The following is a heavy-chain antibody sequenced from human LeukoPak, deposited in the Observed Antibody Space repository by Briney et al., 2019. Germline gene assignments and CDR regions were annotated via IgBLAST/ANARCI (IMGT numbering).Heavy chain of an antibody. V-gene: IGHV1-18*01. CDR1: GYTFTSYG. CDR2: ISAYNGNT. Sequence: ASVKVSCKASGYTFTSYGISWVRQAPGQGLEWMGWISAYNGNTNYAQKLQGRVTMTTDTSTSTAYMELRSLRSDDTAVYYCARLIYSSGHNWFDPWGQGTPVTVSS. D-gene: IGHD6-25*01. J-gene: IGHJ5*02. CDR3: ARLIYSSGHNWFDP.